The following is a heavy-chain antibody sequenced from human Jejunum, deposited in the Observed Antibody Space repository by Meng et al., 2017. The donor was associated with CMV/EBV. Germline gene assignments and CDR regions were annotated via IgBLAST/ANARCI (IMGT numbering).Heavy chain of an antibody. CDR3: ARGGYASSSRGDY. CDR1: GFIYSNEA. CDR2: TSPSGSPT. V-gene: IGHV3-48*03. J-gene: IGHJ4*02. Sequence: SGFIYSNEAMNWLRQAPGKGLEWLSYTSPSGSPTYYAGPVKGRFTVSRDNAKNSLSLQMNSLRVEDTAVYYCARGGYASSSRGDYWGQGTLVTVSS. D-gene: IGHD6-6*01.